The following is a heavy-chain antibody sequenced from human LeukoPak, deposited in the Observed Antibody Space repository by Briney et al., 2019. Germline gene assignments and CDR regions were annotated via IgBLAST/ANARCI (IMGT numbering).Heavy chain of an antibody. D-gene: IGHD3-10*01. Sequence: WASVKVSCKASGYTFTGYYMHWVRQAPGQGLEWMGWINPNSGGTNYAQKFQGRVTMTRDTSISTAYMELSRLRSDDTAVYYCARDWHYYGSGSYYFSGHHYWGQGTLVTVSS. CDR3: ARDWHYYGSGSYYFSGHHY. CDR2: INPNSGGT. V-gene: IGHV1-2*02. CDR1: GYTFTGYY. J-gene: IGHJ4*02.